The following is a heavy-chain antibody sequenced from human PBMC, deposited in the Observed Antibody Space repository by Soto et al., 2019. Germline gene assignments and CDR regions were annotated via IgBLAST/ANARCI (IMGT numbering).Heavy chain of an antibody. J-gene: IGHJ4*02. D-gene: IGHD4-17*01. CDR2: ISAYNGNT. CDR3: ARDPYDYGDYPVYSFDY. V-gene: IGHV1-18*01. Sequence: GASVKVSCKASGYTFTSYGISWVRQAPGQGLEWMGWISAYNGNTNYAQKLQGRVTMTTDTSTSTAYMELRSLRSDDTAVYYCARDPYDYGDYPVYSFDYWGQGTLVTVSS. CDR1: GYTFTSYG.